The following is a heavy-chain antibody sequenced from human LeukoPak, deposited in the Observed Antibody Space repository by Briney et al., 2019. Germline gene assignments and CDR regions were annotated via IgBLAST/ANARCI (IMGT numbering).Heavy chain of an antibody. CDR1: GFTFSSYS. D-gene: IGHD2-2*01. Sequence: GGSLRLSCAASGFTFSSYSMNWVRQAPGKGLEWFSYISSSSSTIYYADFVKGRFTISRDNAKNSLYLQMNSLRDEDTAVYYCARDRCSSTSCYGPGYYYYYGMDVWGQGTTVTVSS. CDR3: ARDRCSSTSCYGPGYYYYYGMDV. V-gene: IGHV3-48*02. J-gene: IGHJ6*02. CDR2: ISSSSSTI.